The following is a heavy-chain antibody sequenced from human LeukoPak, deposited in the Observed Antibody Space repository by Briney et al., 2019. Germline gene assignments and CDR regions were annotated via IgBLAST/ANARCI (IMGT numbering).Heavy chain of an antibody. D-gene: IGHD6-19*01. CDR3: ARGDSGGWSSYLLH. J-gene: IGHJ1*01. CDR2: ISTSSNYI. V-gene: IGHV3-21*01. CDR1: GFTFNTHN. Sequence: PGGSLRLSCAAAGFTFNTHNMNWFRQAPGKGLEWVSSISTSSNYIYYADSVKGRFTISRDNAKNSLYLQMNSLRAEDTAVYYCARGDSGGWSSYLLHWGQGTLVTVSS.